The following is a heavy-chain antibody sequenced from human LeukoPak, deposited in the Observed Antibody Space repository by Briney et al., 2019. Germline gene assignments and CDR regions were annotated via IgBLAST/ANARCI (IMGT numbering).Heavy chain of an antibody. CDR2: IGTAGDT. CDR1: GFTFSNYD. Sequence: GRSLRLSSAASGFTFSNYDMHWVRQVIGKGLEWVSGIGTAGDTYYGGSVKGRFTSSRENAKNFLYLQMNSLRAGDTAVYYCARADLRGYSLHYWGQGTLVTVSS. J-gene: IGHJ4*02. D-gene: IGHD5-18*01. V-gene: IGHV3-13*01. CDR3: ARADLRGYSLHY.